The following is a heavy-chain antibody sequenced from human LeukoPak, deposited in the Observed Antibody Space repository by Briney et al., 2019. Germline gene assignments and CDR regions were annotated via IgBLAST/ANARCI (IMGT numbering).Heavy chain of an antibody. D-gene: IGHD4-17*01. J-gene: IGHJ4*02. V-gene: IGHV3-30*18. CDR2: ISYDGSNK. CDR3: AKGSGYGDYSGDY. CDR1: GFTFSSYG. Sequence: GGSLRLSCAASGFTFSSYGMHWVRQAPGKGQEWVAVISYDGSNKYYADSVKGRFTISRDNSKNTLYLQMNSLRAEDTAVYYCAKGSGYGDYSGDYWGQGTLVTVSS.